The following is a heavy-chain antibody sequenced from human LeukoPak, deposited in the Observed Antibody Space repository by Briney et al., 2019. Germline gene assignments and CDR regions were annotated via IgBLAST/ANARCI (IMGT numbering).Heavy chain of an antibody. D-gene: IGHD2-2*01. CDR3: ARIPTNAVPAAHNGFDI. Sequence: SETLSLTCTVSGYSISSGYYWGWIRQPPGKGLEWIGSIYHSGSTYYNPSLRSRVTISVDTSKNQFSLKLSSVTAADTAVYYCARIPTNAVPAAHNGFDIWGQGTMLTVSS. J-gene: IGHJ3*02. CDR2: IYHSGST. CDR1: GYSISSGYY. V-gene: IGHV4-38-2*02.